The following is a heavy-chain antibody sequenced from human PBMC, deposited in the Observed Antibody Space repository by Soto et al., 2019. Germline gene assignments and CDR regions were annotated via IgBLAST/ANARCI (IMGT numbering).Heavy chain of an antibody. CDR3: ARDRTDSGYYTNWLDP. V-gene: IGHV1-69*06. Sequence: SVKVSCKASRGTFCSDAMTWVRQAPEQGLEWVGRIIPIFGTTNYAQNLQGRVTISADKSTLTSYMELHSLTSDDTALYYCARDRTDSGYYTNWLDPWGQGTQVTVSS. CDR2: IIPIFGTT. J-gene: IGHJ5*02. CDR1: RGTFCSDA. D-gene: IGHD3-22*01.